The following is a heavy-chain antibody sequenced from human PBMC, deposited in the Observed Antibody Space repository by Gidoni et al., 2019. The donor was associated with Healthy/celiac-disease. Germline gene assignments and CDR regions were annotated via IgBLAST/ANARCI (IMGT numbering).Heavy chain of an antibody. Sequence: QVQLVQSGSEVKKPGASVKVSCKAAGYTFTSSGFSWVRQAPGQGREWMGWISAYNGNTNYAQKLQGRVTMSTDTFTSTAYMELRSLRSDDTAAYYCARVSTTVTNYDFDYWGQGTLVTVSS. CDR3: ARVSTTVTNYDFDY. CDR1: GYTFTSSG. J-gene: IGHJ4*02. CDR2: ISAYNGNT. V-gene: IGHV1-18*01. D-gene: IGHD4-17*01.